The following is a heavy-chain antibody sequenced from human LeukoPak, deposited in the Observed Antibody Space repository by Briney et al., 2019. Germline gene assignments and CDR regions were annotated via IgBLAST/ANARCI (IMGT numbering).Heavy chain of an antibody. V-gene: IGHV3-30*03. CDR3: ARKYTTSYYSVDY. J-gene: IGHJ4*02. CDR1: GFIFSSYS. D-gene: IGHD2-2*01. Sequence: GGSLRLSCAASGFIFSSYSMNWVRQAPGKGLEWVTFISHDGSQEHYADSVKGRFTISRDNSKQTVYLQMNSLKSEDTALYYCARKYTTSYYSVDYWGQGSLVTVSS. CDR2: ISHDGSQE.